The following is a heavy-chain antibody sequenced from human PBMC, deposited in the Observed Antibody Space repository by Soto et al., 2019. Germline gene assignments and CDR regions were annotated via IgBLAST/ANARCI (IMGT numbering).Heavy chain of an antibody. J-gene: IGHJ4*02. CDR2: INPNSGGT. Sequence: QVQLVQSGAEVKKPGASVKVSCKASGYTFTGYYMHWVRQAPGQGLEWMGWINPNSGGTNYAQKFQGRVTMTRDTPISTAYMELSRLRSDDTAVYYCARGDVVVPAVKGHFDYWGQGTLVTVSS. CDR3: ARGDVVVPAVKGHFDY. V-gene: IGHV1-2*02. D-gene: IGHD2-2*01. CDR1: GYTFTGYY.